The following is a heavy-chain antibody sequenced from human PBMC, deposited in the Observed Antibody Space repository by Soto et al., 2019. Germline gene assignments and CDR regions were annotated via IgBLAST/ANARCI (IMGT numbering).Heavy chain of an antibody. CDR3: ARRIPVSGPYGAFDL. V-gene: IGHV3-30*03. CDR2: ISHDGDNQ. D-gene: IGHD6-13*01. CDR1: GFTFSNFA. J-gene: IGHJ3*01. Sequence: QVQLVESGGGVVQPGRSLRVSCVASGFTFSNFAMYWVRQAPGKGLEWVALISHDGDNQYYADSLKGRFTVSRDNSKSTLYLQMTSPRPDDTAIYYCARRIPVSGPYGAFDLWGQGTMVTVFS.